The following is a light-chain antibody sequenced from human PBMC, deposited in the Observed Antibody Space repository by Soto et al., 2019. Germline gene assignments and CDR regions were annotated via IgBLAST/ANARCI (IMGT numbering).Light chain of an antibody. Sequence: QSVLTQPASVSGSPGQSITISCTGTSSDVGGYNYVSWYQQHPGKAPKFLIYEVSNRPSGVSNRFSGSKSGNTASLTISGLQAEDEADYYFSSYTSTNTWVFGGGTKLTV. J-gene: IGLJ3*02. CDR1: SSDVGGYNY. CDR3: SSYTSTNTWV. CDR2: EVS. V-gene: IGLV2-14*01.